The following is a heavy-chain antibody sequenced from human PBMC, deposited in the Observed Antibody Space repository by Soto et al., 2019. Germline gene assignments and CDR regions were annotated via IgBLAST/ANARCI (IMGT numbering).Heavy chain of an antibody. CDR3: AFKRPRRYCSGGSCYLPNWFDP. Sequence: SGPTLANPTQTLTLTCTVSGFSLSTSGEGVGWIRQPPGKALEWLALIYWNDDKRYSPSLKSRLAITKDTSKNQVVLAMNNIDPVDTATYYCAFKRPRRYCSGGSCYLPNWFDPWGQGTLVTVSS. V-gene: IGHV2-5*01. CDR1: GFSLSTSGEG. J-gene: IGHJ5*02. D-gene: IGHD2-15*01. CDR2: IYWNDDK.